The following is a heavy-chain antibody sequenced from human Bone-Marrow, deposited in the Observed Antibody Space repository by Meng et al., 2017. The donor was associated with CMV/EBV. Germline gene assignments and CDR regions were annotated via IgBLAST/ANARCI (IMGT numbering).Heavy chain of an antibody. CDR3: ACLLWPGITGKVDAFDI. CDR1: ENTFSGYY. CDR2: INPNSGGT. J-gene: IGHJ3*02. V-gene: IGHV1-2*02. Sequence: ASVKVSCKASENTFSGYYIHWVRQAPGQGLEWMGWINPNSGGTNYAQKFQGRVTMTRDTSISTAYMELSRLRSDDTAVYYCACLLWPGITGKVDAFDIWGQGTMVTVSS. D-gene: IGHD1-20*01.